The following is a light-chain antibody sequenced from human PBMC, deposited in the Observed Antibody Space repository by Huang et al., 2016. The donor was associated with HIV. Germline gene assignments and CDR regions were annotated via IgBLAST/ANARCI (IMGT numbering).Light chain of an antibody. CDR1: QNISRW. CDR3: QYGET. Sequence: DIQMTQSPSTLSAFVGDRLTTTCRASQNISRWLAWYQQKPGKAPNLLIYKISSLASVVPSRLSGSGSGTEFTLTISSLQPDDIGTYYCQYGETFGQGTKLEIK. CDR2: KIS. J-gene: IGKJ1*01. V-gene: IGKV1-5*03.